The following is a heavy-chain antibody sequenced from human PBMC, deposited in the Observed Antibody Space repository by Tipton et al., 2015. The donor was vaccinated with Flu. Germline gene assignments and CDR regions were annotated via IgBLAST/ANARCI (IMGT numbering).Heavy chain of an antibody. CDR3: ARGPKQWLEYDAFDI. CDR1: GGSISSSSYY. D-gene: IGHD6-19*01. Sequence: TLSLTCTVSGGSISSSSYYWGWIRQPPGKGLEWIGSIYYSGSTYYNPSLKSRVTISVDTSKNQFSLKLSSVTAADTAVYYCARGPKQWLEYDAFDIWGQGKMVTVSS. CDR2: IYYSGST. J-gene: IGHJ3*02. V-gene: IGHV4-39*07.